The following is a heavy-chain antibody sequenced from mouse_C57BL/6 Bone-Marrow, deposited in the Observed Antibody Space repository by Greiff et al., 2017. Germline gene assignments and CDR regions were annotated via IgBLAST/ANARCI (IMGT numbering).Heavy chain of an antibody. Sequence: QVQLQQPGAELVRPGTSVKLSCTASGYTFTSYWMHWVKQRPGQGLEWIGVIDPSDSYTNYNQKFKGKATLTVDTSSSTAYMQLSSLTSEDSAVYYCARTPPSFYPYFDYWGQGTTLTVSS. CDR2: IDPSDSYT. J-gene: IGHJ2*01. CDR1: GYTFTSYW. D-gene: IGHD2-3*01. CDR3: ARTPPSFYPYFDY. V-gene: IGHV1-59*01.